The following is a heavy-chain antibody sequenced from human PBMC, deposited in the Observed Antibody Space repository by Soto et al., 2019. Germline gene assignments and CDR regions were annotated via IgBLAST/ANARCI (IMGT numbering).Heavy chain of an antibody. CDR3: ARFRGSYGMDV. J-gene: IGHJ6*02. D-gene: IGHD3-10*01. CDR2: IIPILGIA. Sequence: QVQLVQSGAEVKKPGSSVKVSCKASGGTFSSYTISWVRQAPGQGLEWMGRIIPILGIANYAQKFQGRVTITADKSTSTAYLELSSLRSEDTAVYYCARFRGSYGMDVWGQGTTVTVSS. CDR1: GGTFSSYT. V-gene: IGHV1-69*02.